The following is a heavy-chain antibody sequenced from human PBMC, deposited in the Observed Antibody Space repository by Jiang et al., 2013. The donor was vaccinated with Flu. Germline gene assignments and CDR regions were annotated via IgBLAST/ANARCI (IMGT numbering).Heavy chain of an antibody. J-gene: IGHJ3*02. CDR3: ASEHGGLVGATGAFDI. D-gene: IGHD1-26*01. CDR2: INPKSGGT. V-gene: IGHV1-2*02. Sequence: QGLEWMGWINPKSGGTNYAQNFQGRVTMTRDTSIGTAYMELSRLRSDDTAVYYCASEHGGLVGATGAFDIWGQGTMVTVSS.